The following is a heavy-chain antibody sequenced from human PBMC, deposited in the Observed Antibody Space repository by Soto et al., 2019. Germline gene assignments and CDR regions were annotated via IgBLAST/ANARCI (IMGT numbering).Heavy chain of an antibody. CDR1: FTSYD. Sequence: QVQLVQSGAEVKKPGASVKVSCTFTSYDINWVRQAAGQGLEWMAWINPNSGDTRYAQQFQGRVTMTRDTSKFTAYMELSNLRSEDTAVYYCARGPGSSDWRFSYYYMDVWDQGTTVTVSS. CDR3: ARGPGSSDWRFSYYYMDV. D-gene: IGHD6-19*01. CDR2: INPNSGDT. V-gene: IGHV1-8*01. J-gene: IGHJ6*02.